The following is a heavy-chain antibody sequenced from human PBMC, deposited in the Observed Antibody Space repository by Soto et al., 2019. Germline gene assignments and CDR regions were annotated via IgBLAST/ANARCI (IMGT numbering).Heavy chain of an antibody. V-gene: IGHV4-30-4*01. D-gene: IGHD5-12*01. CDR1: GGTMNSGDYF. CDR2: IFYTGST. CDR3: ARVKATLYRHYYFDY. J-gene: IGHJ4*02. Sequence: SETLSLTCSVSGGTMNSGDYFWSWIRQPPGKGLEWIGSIFYTGSTYYSPSLKSRASMSMYTSKNLFSRRLRSLTAADTAVYFCARVKATLYRHYYFDYWGQGTPVTVSS.